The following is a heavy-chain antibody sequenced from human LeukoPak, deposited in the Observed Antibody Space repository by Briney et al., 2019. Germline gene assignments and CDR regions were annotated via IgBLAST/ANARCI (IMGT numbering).Heavy chain of an antibody. Sequence: GGSLRLSCAASGFTFSSYWMNWLRQAPGKGLEWVANIKQDGSETYYVDSVKGRFTISRDNAKNSLHLQMNSLRAEDTAVYYCARDFGRYFIDYWGQGTLVTVSS. CDR3: ARDFGRYFIDY. CDR2: IKQDGSET. V-gene: IGHV3-7*01. J-gene: IGHJ4*02. D-gene: IGHD3-9*01. CDR1: GFTFSSYW.